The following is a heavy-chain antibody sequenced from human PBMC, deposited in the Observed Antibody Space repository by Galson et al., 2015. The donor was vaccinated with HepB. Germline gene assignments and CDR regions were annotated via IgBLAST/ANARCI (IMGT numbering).Heavy chain of an antibody. CDR2: TYYRSKWYN. CDR1: GDSVSSNSAA. Sequence: CAISGDSVSSNSAAWNWIRQSPSRGLEWLGRTYYRSKWYNGYAASVKGRITIKPDTSKNQFSLQLNSVTPEDSAVYYCVRSASGYIDYWGQGTLVTVSS. J-gene: IGHJ4*02. V-gene: IGHV6-1*01. CDR3: VRSASGYIDY. D-gene: IGHD3-3*01.